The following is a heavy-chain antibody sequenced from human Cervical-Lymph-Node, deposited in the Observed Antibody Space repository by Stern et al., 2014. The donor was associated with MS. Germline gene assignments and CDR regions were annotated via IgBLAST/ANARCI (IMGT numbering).Heavy chain of an antibody. CDR2: LLSNDEK. J-gene: IGHJ3*02. D-gene: IGHD6-13*01. CDR3: ARMMQHLAGDAFDI. V-gene: IGHV2-26*01. Sequence: QITLKESGPVLVKPTETLTLTCTVSGFSLSNARMGVSGIRQPPGKDLEWLAHLLSNDEKTYSTSLKGRLTISKDTSKSQVVLTMTHMDPVDTATYYCARMMQHLAGDAFDIWGQGTVVTVSS. CDR1: GFSLSNARMG.